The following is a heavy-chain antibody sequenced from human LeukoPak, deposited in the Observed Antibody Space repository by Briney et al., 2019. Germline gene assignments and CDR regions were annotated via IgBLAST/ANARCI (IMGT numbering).Heavy chain of an antibody. Sequence: SETLSLTCTVSGGSISSSSYYWGWIRQPPGKGLEWIGNIYYSGSTYYNPSLESRVTMSLDTSKNQFSLKLSSVTAADTAVYYCARVRGGNRDDAFDIWGQGTMVTVSS. J-gene: IGHJ3*02. CDR1: GGSISSSSYY. V-gene: IGHV4-39*07. CDR3: ARVRGGNRDDAFDI. CDR2: IYYSGST. D-gene: IGHD4-23*01.